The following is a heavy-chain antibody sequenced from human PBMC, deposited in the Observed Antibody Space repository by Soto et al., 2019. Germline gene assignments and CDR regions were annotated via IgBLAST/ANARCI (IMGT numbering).Heavy chain of an antibody. V-gene: IGHV4-34*01. Sequence: GKGLEWIGEINHSGSTNYNPSLKSRVTISVHTSKNPLSLKLSSVTTAQTAVYFFQAEEGIRDSVTVSAFLRNRSSDL. CDR2: INHSGST. J-gene: IGHJ2*01. D-gene: IGHD3-9*01. CDR3: QAEEGIRDSVTVSAFLRNRSSDL.